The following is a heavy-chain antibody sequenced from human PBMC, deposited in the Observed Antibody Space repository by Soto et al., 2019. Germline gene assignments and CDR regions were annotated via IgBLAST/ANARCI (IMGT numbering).Heavy chain of an antibody. V-gene: IGHV3-11*01. CDR1: GFTFGGYY. CDR3: ARDLRAVGMASRFDP. CDR2: IGNRGTGI. Sequence: GGSLRLSRAASGFTFGGYYMTWLRQAPGKGLEWVSFIGNRGTGIYYADSVKGRFTIFRNNAKNSLYLQMNSLRAEDTAMYYCARDLRAVGMASRFDPWGQGTLVTVSS. D-gene: IGHD6-13*01. J-gene: IGHJ5*02.